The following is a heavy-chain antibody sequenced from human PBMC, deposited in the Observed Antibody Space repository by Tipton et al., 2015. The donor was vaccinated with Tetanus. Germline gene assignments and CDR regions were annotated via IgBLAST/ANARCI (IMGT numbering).Heavy chain of an antibody. CDR1: GFIVSSHY. D-gene: IGHD1-1*01. CDR3: ARWGVLGLQHYLDY. V-gene: IGHV3-53*01. CDR2: MYSGGDT. J-gene: IGHJ4*02. Sequence: SLRLSCVASGFIVSSHYMSWVRQAPGKGLEWVSVMYSGGDTYYVDSVKGRFSISRDNAKNTLYLQMNSLRVEDTAVYYCARWGVLGLQHYLDYWGQGTLVTVSS.